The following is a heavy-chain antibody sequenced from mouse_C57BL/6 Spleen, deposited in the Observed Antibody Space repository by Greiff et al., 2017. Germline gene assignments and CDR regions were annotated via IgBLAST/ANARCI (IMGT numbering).Heavy chain of an antibody. CDR2: FHPYNDDT. D-gene: IGHD4-1*01. J-gene: IGHJ2*01. CDR1: GYTFTTYP. CDR3: ARGGTAYYFDY. Sequence: VKLLESGAELVKPGASVKMSCKASGYTFTTYPIEWMKQNHGKSLEWIGNFHPYNDDTKYNEKFKGKATLTVEKSSSTVYLGLSRLTSDDSAVYYCARGGTAYYFDYWGQGTTLTVSS. V-gene: IGHV1-47*01.